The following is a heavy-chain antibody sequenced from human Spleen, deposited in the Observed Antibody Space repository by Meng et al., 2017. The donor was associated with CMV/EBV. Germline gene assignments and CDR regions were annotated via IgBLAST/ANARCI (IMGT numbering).Heavy chain of an antibody. Sequence: DIKWVRQATGQGLEWMGGIIPIFGTAKYAQKFQGRVQITTDESRTTAYLELSSLRSEDTAVYYCARVGLCSGTTCYTGDYSSRHFDYWGQGTLVTVSS. J-gene: IGHJ4*02. D-gene: IGHD2-2*02. CDR3: ARVGLCSGTTCYTGDYSSRHFDY. CDR2: IIPIFGTA. V-gene: IGHV1-69*05. CDR1: D.